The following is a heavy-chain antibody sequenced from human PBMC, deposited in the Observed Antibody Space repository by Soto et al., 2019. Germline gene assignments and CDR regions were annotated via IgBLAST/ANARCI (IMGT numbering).Heavy chain of an antibody. CDR1: XGSGSSNSSA. V-gene: IGHV6-1*01. J-gene: IGHJ3*02. CDR3: ARKVVGSTFDI. CDR2: TYYRSKWYN. Sequence: QTLALAWTXSXGSGSSNSSAWSWIRQSPSRGLEWLGRTYYRSKWYNDYAVSVKGRITVNPDTSKNQFSLQLNSVTPEDTATYYCARKVVGSTFDIWGQGTMVTVSS. D-gene: IGHD2-15*01.